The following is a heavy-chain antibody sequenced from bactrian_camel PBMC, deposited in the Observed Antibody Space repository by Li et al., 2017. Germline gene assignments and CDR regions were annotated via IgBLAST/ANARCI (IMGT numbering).Heavy chain of an antibody. Sequence: HVQLVESGGKLVQPGGSLTLSCASSEFSFSRHYMSWVRQVPGKGQEWVSGIYSDGSRTFYTDSVKGRFSISRDNAKNTVYLQVNRLKPEDTAVYFCVADASLAWQYFDIRPSDAEHQGTQVTVS. CDR1: EFSFSRHY. CDR2: IYSDGSRT. V-gene: IGHV3S5*01. J-gene: IGHJ4*01. D-gene: IGHD1*01.